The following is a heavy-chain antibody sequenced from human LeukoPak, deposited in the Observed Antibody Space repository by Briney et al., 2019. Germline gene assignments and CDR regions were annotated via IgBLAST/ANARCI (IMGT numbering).Heavy chain of an antibody. Sequence: GGSLRLSCAASGFTFSIYSMSWVRLAPGKGLEWVSSISRGSNYIYYADSVKGRFTISRDNAKNSLYLQMNSLRAEDTAVYYCARGREQYYYDSSGYYTSDYWGQGTLVTVSS. CDR1: GFTFSIYS. CDR2: ISRGSNYI. V-gene: IGHV3-21*01. J-gene: IGHJ4*02. D-gene: IGHD3-22*01. CDR3: ARGREQYYYDSSGYYTSDY.